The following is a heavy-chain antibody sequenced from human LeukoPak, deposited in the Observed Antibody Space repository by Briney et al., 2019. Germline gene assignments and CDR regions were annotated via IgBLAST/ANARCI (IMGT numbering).Heavy chain of an antibody. CDR2: IYYSGST. Sequence: SETLSLTCTVCGGSISSYYWSWIRQPPGKGLEWIGYIYYSGSTNYNPSLTSRVTISLDTSKNQFSLKLSSVTAADTAVYYCARDSRYSSGWFDDQFDAWGQGTLVTVSS. D-gene: IGHD6-19*01. CDR3: ARDSRYSSGWFDDQFDA. J-gene: IGHJ5*02. CDR1: GGSISSYY. V-gene: IGHV4-59*01.